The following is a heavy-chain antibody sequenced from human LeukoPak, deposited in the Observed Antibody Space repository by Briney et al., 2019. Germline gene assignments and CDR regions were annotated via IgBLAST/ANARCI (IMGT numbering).Heavy chain of an antibody. CDR3: ATLKNYFDY. CDR1: GGSISSYY. V-gene: IGHV4-59*01. J-gene: IGHJ4*02. D-gene: IGHD2/OR15-2a*01. CDR2: IYYSGST. Sequence: SETLSLTCTVSGGSISSYYWSWIRQPPGKGLEWIGYIYYSGSTNYNPSLKSRVTISVDTSKNQFSLKLSSVTAADTAVYYCATLKNYFDYWGQGTLVTVSS.